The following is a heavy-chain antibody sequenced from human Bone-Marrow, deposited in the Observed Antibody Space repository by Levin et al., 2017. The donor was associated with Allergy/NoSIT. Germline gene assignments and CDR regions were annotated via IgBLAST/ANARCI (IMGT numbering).Heavy chain of an antibody. J-gene: IGHJ5*02. CDR3: ARVLGQQLGNWFDP. Sequence: PSETLSLTCTVSGGSISSYYWSWIRQPPGKGLEWIGYIYYSGSTNYNPSLKSRVTISVDTSKNQFSLKLSSVTAADTAVYYCARVLGQQLGNWFDPWGQGTLVTVSS. D-gene: IGHD6-13*01. V-gene: IGHV4-59*01. CDR2: IYYSGST. CDR1: GGSISSYY.